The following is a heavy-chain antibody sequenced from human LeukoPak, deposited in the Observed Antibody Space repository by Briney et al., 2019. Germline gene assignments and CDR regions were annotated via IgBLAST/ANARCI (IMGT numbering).Heavy chain of an antibody. D-gene: IGHD2-15*01. Sequence: GSLRLSCAASGLTFSNYAMNWVRQAPGKGLEWVSTISGVGDSTYYAESVKGRFTMSRDNSKSTVYLQMNSLRVEDTAIYYCAKRADGCSGVSCYYYYMDVWGKGTTVTVSS. CDR1: GLTFSNYA. CDR3: AKRADGCSGVSCYYYYMDV. J-gene: IGHJ6*03. CDR2: ISGVGDST. V-gene: IGHV3-23*01.